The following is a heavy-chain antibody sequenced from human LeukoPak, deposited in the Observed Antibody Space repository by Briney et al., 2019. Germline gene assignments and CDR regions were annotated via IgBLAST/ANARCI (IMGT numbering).Heavy chain of an antibody. Sequence: GRSLRLSCAASGFTFNTYGMHWVRQAPGKGLEWVAVISYDGSNKYYADSVKGRFTISRDNSKNTLYLQMNSLRAEDTAVYYCARDRVSGVVVAATTATFDPWGQGTLVTVSS. CDR3: ARDRVSGVVVAATTATFDP. D-gene: IGHD2-15*01. J-gene: IGHJ5*02. V-gene: IGHV3-30*03. CDR2: ISYDGSNK. CDR1: GFTFNTYG.